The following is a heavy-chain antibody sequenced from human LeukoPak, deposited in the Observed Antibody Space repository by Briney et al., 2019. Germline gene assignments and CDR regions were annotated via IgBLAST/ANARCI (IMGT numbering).Heavy chain of an antibody. J-gene: IGHJ4*02. CDR3: ARSFAYRTVLDY. Sequence: SETLSLTCTVSGGSIISGSHYWSWIRQPAGKGLEWIGRIYTSGSTNYNPSLKSRVTISVDTSKNQFSLKLNSVTAADTAVYYCARSFAYRTVLDYWGQGTLVTVSS. CDR2: IYTSGST. CDR1: GGSIISGSHY. D-gene: IGHD2-21*01. V-gene: IGHV4-61*02.